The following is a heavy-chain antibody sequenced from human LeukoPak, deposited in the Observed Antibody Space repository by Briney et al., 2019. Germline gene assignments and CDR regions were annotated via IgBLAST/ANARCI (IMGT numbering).Heavy chain of an antibody. D-gene: IGHD2-21*02. V-gene: IGHV3-7*01. CDR3: AKPMVVTAIFPDFDY. J-gene: IGHJ4*02. CDR1: GFTFSSYW. Sequence: PGGSLRLSCAASGFTFSSYWMSWVRQAPGKGLEWVANIKQDGSGKYYVDSVKGRFTISRDNAKNSLYLQMNSLRAEDTAVYYCAKPMVVTAIFPDFDYWGQGTPVTVSS. CDR2: IKQDGSGK.